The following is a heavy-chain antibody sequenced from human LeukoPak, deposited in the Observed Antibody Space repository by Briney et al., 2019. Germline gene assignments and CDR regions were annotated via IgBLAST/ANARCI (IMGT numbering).Heavy chain of an antibody. V-gene: IGHV3-30*04. CDR2: ISYDGSNK. Sequence: GGSLRLSCAASGFTFSNYDMHWVRQAPGKGLEWVAVISYDGSNKYYADSVKGRFTISRDNAKSSLYLQMNSLRAEDTAVYYCARGIVAVGNLDYWGQGTLVIVSS. CDR3: ARGIVAVGNLDY. J-gene: IGHJ4*02. D-gene: IGHD6-13*01. CDR1: GFTFSNYD.